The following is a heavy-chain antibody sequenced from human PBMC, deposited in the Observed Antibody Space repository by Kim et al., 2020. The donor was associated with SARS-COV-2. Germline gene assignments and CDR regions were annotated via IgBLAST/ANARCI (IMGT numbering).Heavy chain of an antibody. Sequence: DSVRGRFTTTGDNSNNTLYLQMNSLRAEDTAVYYCARVDEYSSSWYSFDYWGQGTLVTVSS. D-gene: IGHD6-13*01. V-gene: IGHV3-30*07. CDR3: ARVDEYSSSWYSFDY. J-gene: IGHJ4*02.